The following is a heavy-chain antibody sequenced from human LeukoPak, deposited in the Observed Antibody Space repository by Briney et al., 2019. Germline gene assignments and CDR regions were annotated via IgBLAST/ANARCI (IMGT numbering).Heavy chain of an antibody. CDR1: GFTFSSYE. CDR3: ARDPLKSYISGWYQAYFDY. CDR2: ISGRGSTI. J-gene: IGHJ4*02. Sequence: GGSLRLSCAASGFTFSSYEMNWVRQAPGKGLEWVSYISGRGSTIYYADSVKGRFTISRDNAKNSLYLQMNSLRAEDTAVYYCARDPLKSYISGWYQAYFDYWGQGSLVTVSS. V-gene: IGHV3-48*03. D-gene: IGHD6-19*01.